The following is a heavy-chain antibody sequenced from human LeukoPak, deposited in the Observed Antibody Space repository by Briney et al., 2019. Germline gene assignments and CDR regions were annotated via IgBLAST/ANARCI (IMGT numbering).Heavy chain of an antibody. CDR1: GFTISSYW. Sequence: GGSLRLSCAASGFTISSYWMSWVRQVPGKGLESVAHIKQDGSETYYVDTVRGRFIISRDNAKNSLYLQMNSLRVEDTAVYHCARGPTNFDASDIWGHGTLVTVSS. V-gene: IGHV3-7*01. J-gene: IGHJ3*02. CDR2: IKQDGSET. CDR3: ARGPTNFDASDI. D-gene: IGHD1-1*01.